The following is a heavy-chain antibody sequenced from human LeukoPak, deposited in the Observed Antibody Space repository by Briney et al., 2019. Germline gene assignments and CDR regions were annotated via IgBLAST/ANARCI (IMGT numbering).Heavy chain of an antibody. D-gene: IGHD3-3*01. CDR2: IYRSGTT. V-gene: IGHV4-61*02. CDR1: GGSISSGSYY. Sequence: SQTLSLTCTVSGGSISSGSYYWNWIRQPAGKGLEWIGRIYRSGTTNYNPSLKSRVTMSVDTSKNQFSLKLSSVTAADTAVYYCARWSDNTIPRRVFDYWGQGTLVTVSS. CDR3: ARWSDNTIPRRVFDY. J-gene: IGHJ4*02.